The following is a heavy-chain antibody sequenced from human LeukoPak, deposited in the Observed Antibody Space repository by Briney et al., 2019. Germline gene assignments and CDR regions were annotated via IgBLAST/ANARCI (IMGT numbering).Heavy chain of an antibody. V-gene: IGHV3-23*01. CDR1: GFTFSSYA. CDR3: AKESANWGYNWFDP. CDR2: ISGGGGGT. D-gene: IGHD7-27*01. Sequence: GGSLRLSCAASGFTFSSYAMSWVRQAPGKGLEWVSAISGGGGGTYYADSVKGRFTISRDNSKNTLYLQMNSLRAEDTAVYYCAKESANWGYNWFDPWGQGTLVTVSS. J-gene: IGHJ5*02.